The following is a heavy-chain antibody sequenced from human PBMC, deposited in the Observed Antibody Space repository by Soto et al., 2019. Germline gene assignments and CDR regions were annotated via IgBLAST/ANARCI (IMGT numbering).Heavy chain of an antibody. D-gene: IGHD2-2*01. J-gene: IGHJ6*02. V-gene: IGHV3-66*01. CDR2: IYSGGST. CDR1: GFTVSSNY. CDR3: ARYTVVPAATSYYYYGMDV. Sequence: GGSLRLSCAASGFTVSSNYMSWVRQAPGKGLEWVSVIYSGGSTYYADSVKGRFTISRDNSKNTLYLQMNSLRAEDTAVYYCARYTVVPAATSYYYYGMDVWGQGTTVTVS.